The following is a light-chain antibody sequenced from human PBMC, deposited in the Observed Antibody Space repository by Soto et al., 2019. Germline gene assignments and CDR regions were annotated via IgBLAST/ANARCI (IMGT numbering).Light chain of an antibody. CDR2: EVS. CDR1: SSDVGTYNY. Sequence: QSALTQPASVSGSPGQSITFSCTGTSSDVGTYNYVSWYQQHPGKAPKVMIYEVSNRPSGVSNRFSGSKSGNTASLTISGLQAEDEADYYCSSYTSSDTVVFGGGTQLTVL. CDR3: SSYTSSDTVV. J-gene: IGLJ7*01. V-gene: IGLV2-14*01.